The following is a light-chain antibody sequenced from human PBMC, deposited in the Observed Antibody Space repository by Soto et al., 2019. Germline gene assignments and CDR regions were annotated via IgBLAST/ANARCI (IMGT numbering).Light chain of an antibody. CDR1: SGHSSYI. CDR3: ETWDSNIHWV. CDR2: LEGSGSY. Sequence: QLVLTQSSSASASLGSSVKLTCTLSSGHSSYIIAWHQQQPGKAPRYLMKLEGSGSYNKGSGVPDRFSGSSSGADRYLTISNLQFADEADYYCETWDSNIHWVFGGGTKVTVL. V-gene: IGLV4-60*02. J-gene: IGLJ3*02.